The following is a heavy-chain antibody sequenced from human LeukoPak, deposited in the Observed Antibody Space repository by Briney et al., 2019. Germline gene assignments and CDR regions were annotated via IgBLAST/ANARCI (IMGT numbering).Heavy chain of an antibody. D-gene: IGHD3-3*01. Sequence: ASVKVSCKASGYTFTGYYMHWVRQAPGEGLEWMGWISAYNGNTNYAQKLQGRVTMTTDTSTSTAYMELRSLRSDDTAVYYCARGLEWLTRRHTWFDPWGQGTLVTVSS. CDR1: GYTFTGYY. V-gene: IGHV1-18*04. CDR2: ISAYNGNT. CDR3: ARGLEWLTRRHTWFDP. J-gene: IGHJ5*02.